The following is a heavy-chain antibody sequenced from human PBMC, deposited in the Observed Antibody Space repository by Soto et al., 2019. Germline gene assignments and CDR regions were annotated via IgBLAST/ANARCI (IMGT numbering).Heavy chain of an antibody. V-gene: IGHV3-13*01. CDR2: IGTAGDT. J-gene: IGHJ6*02. D-gene: IGHD3-10*01. Sequence: GGSLRLSCAASGFTFSSYDMHWVRQATGKGLEWVSAIGTAGDTYYPGSVKGRFTISRENAKNSLYLQMNSLRAEDTAVYYCARGLWFGELFPDYGMDVWGQGTTVTVSS. CDR3: ARGLWFGELFPDYGMDV. CDR1: GFTFSSYD.